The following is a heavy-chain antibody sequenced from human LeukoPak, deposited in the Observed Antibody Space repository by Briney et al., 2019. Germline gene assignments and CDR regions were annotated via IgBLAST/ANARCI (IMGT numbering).Heavy chain of an antibody. D-gene: IGHD6-13*01. V-gene: IGHV3-15*01. Sequence: GGSLRLSCAASGFTFSNAWMSWFRQAPGKGLEWVGRIKSKTDGGTTDYAAPVKGRFTISRDDSKNTLYLQMNSLKTEDTAVYYCTTMPGGSSWYVFRDYWGQGTLVTVSS. CDR1: GFTFSNAW. CDR3: TTMPGGSSWYVFRDY. J-gene: IGHJ4*02. CDR2: IKSKTDGGTT.